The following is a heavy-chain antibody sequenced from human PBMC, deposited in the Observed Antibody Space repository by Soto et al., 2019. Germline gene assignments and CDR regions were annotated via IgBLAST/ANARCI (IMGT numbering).Heavy chain of an antibody. Sequence: EVQLVESGGGLIQPGGSLRHSCAASGFTFSSNYMNWVRQAPGKGLEWVSLIYSGGSTYYADSVKGRFTISRDNSKNTLYLQMSSLRAEDTAVYYCATRPLLPGAPWGQGTMVTVSS. CDR2: IYSGGST. CDR3: ATRPLLPGAP. V-gene: IGHV3-53*01. J-gene: IGHJ3*01. CDR1: GFTFSSNY. D-gene: IGHD3-22*01.